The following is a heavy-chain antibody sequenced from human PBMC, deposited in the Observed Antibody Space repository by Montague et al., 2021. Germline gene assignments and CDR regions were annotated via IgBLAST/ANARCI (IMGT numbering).Heavy chain of an antibody. D-gene: IGHD2-15*01. J-gene: IGHJ4*02. V-gene: IGHV4-31*03. Sequence: TLSLTCSVSGGSISSGGFYWSWIRQHPGKGPEWIGCIYDSGSTNYNPSLESRLTLSRDTSKNQFSLRLTSVTAAETAVYYCARSGGYCSGGRCASFDYWGQGTLVTVSS. CDR3: ARSGGYCSGGRCASFDY. CDR1: GGSISSGGFY. CDR2: IYDSGST.